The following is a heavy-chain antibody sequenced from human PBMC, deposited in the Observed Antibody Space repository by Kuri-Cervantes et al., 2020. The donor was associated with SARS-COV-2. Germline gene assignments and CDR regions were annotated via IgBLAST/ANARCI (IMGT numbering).Heavy chain of an antibody. CDR1: GFLFSASA. J-gene: IGHJ4*02. V-gene: IGHV3-73*01. Sequence: GESLKISCEVSGFLFSASAIHWVRQASGRGLEWVGRIRGKANNYATAYVASVKGRFTISRDDSKNMAYLQMNSLRTEDTAVYYCTTLIDYWGQGTLVTVSS. CDR3: TTLIDY. CDR2: IRGKANNYAT.